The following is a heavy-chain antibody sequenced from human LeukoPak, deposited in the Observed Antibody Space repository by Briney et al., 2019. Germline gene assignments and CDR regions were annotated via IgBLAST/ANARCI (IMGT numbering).Heavy chain of an antibody. D-gene: IGHD6-13*01. J-gene: IGHJ3*02. Sequence: SETLSLTCTVSGYSISSGYSWSWIRQPPGKGLEWIGYIYYSGSTYYNPSLKSRVTISVDTSKNQFSLKLSSVTAADTAVYYCARVGYSSTVYDAFDIWGQGTMVTVSS. CDR1: GYSISSGYS. CDR3: ARVGYSSTVYDAFDI. V-gene: IGHV4-30-4*07. CDR2: IYYSGST.